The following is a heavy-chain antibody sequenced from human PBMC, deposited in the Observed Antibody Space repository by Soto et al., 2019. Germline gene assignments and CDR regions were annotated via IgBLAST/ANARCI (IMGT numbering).Heavy chain of an antibody. CDR3: ARAPPRGIAAPGTWGSGMDV. Sequence: EVQLLESGGGLVQPGGSLRLSCAASGFSFSNFAMNWVRQPPGKGLEWVSSVDYSGSYTFYAASVKGRFTISRDNSTNTLSLQMNSLRGEDTAVYYCARAPPRGIAAPGTWGSGMDVWGQGTTVTVSS. V-gene: IGHV3-23*01. CDR1: GFSFSNFA. J-gene: IGHJ6*02. D-gene: IGHD6-13*01. CDR2: VDYSGSYT.